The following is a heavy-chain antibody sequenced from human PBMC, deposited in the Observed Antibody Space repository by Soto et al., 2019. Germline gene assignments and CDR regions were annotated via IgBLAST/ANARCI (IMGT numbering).Heavy chain of an antibody. D-gene: IGHD3-22*01. V-gene: IGHV3-53*04. J-gene: IGHJ6*02. Sequence: EVQLVESGGGLVQPGGSLRLSCAASGFTVSSNYMSWVRQAPGKGLEWVSVIYSDGSTYYADSVKGRFTISRHNSKNTLYVQMNSLRAEDTAVYYCARDPYYDSSGYLASNGMDVWGQGTTVTVSS. CDR2: IYSDGST. CDR1: GFTVSSNY. CDR3: ARDPYYDSSGYLASNGMDV.